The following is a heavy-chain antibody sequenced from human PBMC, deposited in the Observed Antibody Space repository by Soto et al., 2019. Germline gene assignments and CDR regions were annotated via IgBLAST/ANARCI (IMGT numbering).Heavy chain of an antibody. J-gene: IGHJ4*02. CDR3: ARGKSSLLLDC. CDR2: INHSGCT. D-gene: IGHD2-8*02. CDR1: GGSFSGYY. Sequence: QVQLQQWGAGLLKPSETLSLTCAVYGGSFSGYYWSWIRQPPGKGLEWIGEINHSGCTNYNPSLKSRVTISVNTSKKPLSLKLSSVTAADTAVYYCARGKSSLLLDCWGQGVLVTVSS. V-gene: IGHV4-34*01.